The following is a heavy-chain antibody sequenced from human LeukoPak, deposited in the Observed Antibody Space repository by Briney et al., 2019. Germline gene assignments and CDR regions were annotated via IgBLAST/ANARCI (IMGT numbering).Heavy chain of an antibody. D-gene: IGHD6-13*01. CDR3: ARQSPAAAGQGLDY. CDR1: GGSISTTNW. V-gene: IGHV4-4*02. Sequence: SETLSLTCGVSGGSISTTNWWTWVRQPPGEGLEWIGEVHLSGRTHYNPSLESRVTMSVDMSENHISLRLTSVTAADTAVYYCARQSPAAAGQGLDYWGQGALVTVSS. CDR2: VHLSGRT. J-gene: IGHJ4*02.